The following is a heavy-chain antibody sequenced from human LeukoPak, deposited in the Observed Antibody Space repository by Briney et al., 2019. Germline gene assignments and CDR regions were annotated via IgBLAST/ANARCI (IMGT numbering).Heavy chain of an antibody. CDR1: GFTFSTYE. V-gene: IGHV3-48*03. J-gene: IGHJ4*02. Sequence: GGSLRFSCAASGFTFSTYEMHWVRQAPGKGLEWVSYISSSGGSIFYADSVRGRFTISRDNAKNSLYLQMNSLRAEDTAVYYCARGWGLGYWGQGTLVTVSS. CDR2: ISSSGGSI. D-gene: IGHD1-26*01. CDR3: ARGWGLGY.